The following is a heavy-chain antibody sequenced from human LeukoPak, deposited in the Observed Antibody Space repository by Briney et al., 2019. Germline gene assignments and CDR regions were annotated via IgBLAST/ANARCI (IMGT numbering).Heavy chain of an antibody. V-gene: IGHV4-59*01. CDR2: VYHSGNT. CDR1: GRPISTYY. J-gene: IGHJ3*01. Sequence: SEPLSLTCTVSGRPISTYYWTWLRQPPGTGLEWMGYVYHSGNTGNTKSNPSLRSRVTISLDASKNQFSLKLTSVTTAETAVEYCARRRTRPEAFDVWGQGTMVTVSS. D-gene: IGHD6-6*01. CDR3: ARRRTRPEAFDV.